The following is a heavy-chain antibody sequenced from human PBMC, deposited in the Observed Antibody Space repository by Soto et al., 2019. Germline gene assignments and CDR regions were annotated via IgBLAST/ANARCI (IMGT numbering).Heavy chain of an antibody. CDR2: IYYSGST. V-gene: IGHV4-31*03. J-gene: IGHJ6*02. D-gene: IGHD6-19*01. CDR1: GGSISSGGYY. Sequence: PSETLSLTCTVSGGSISSGGYYLSWIRQHPGKGLEWIGYIYYSGSTYYNPSLKSRVTISVDTSKNQFSLKLSSVTAADTAVYYCARDFTDSSGPTLGMGVWGQGTTVTVSS. CDR3: ARDFTDSSGPTLGMGV.